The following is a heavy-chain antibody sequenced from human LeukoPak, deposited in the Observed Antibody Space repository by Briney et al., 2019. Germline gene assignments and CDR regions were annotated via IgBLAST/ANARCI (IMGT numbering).Heavy chain of an antibody. D-gene: IGHD3-10*01. CDR1: GFTFRDYT. Sequence: GGSLRLSCAASGFTFRDYTMSWVRQAPGKGLEWVSAISGSGGSTYYADSVKGRFTISRDNSKNTLYLQMNSLRAEDTAVYYCANLPGITMFRGGFQHWGQGTLVTVSS. CDR2: ISGSGGST. J-gene: IGHJ1*01. CDR3: ANLPGITMFRGGFQH. V-gene: IGHV3-23*01.